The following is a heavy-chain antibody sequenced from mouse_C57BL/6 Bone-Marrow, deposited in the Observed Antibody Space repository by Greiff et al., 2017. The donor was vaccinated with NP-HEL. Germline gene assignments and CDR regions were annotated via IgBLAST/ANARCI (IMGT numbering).Heavy chain of an antibody. J-gene: IGHJ4*01. D-gene: IGHD1-1*01. Sequence: QVQLQQPGAELVRPGSSVKLSCKASGYTFTSYWMDWVKQRPGQGLEWIGNIYPSDSETHYNQKFKDKATLTVDKSSSTAYMQLSSLTSEDSAVYYCARSYYGSRDYAMDYWGQGTSVTVSS. CDR1: GYTFTSYW. CDR3: ARSYYGSRDYAMDY. CDR2: IYPSDSET. V-gene: IGHV1-61*01.